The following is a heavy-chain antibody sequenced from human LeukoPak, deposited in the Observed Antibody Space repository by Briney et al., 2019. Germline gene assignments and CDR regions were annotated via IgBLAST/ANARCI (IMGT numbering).Heavy chain of an antibody. CDR2: IYYSGST. CDR1: GGSISSDGDY. Sequence: PSETLSLTCSVSGGSISSDGDYWSWIRQHPGKGLEWIGYIYYSGSTYYNPSLKSRATISVNMSKNQFSLKLSSVTAADTAVYYCARVHCSGGSCFPGGSYYFYMDVWGKGTTVTVSS. CDR3: ARVHCSGGSCFPGGSYYFYMDV. J-gene: IGHJ6*03. D-gene: IGHD2-15*01. V-gene: IGHV4-31*03.